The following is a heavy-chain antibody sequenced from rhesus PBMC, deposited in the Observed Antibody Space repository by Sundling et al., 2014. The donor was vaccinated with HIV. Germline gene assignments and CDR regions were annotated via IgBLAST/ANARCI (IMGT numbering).Heavy chain of an antibody. CDR3: ARTGGGRSPLDYYGLDS. CDR1: GGSINSSNW. J-gene: IGHJ6*01. Sequence: QVQLQESGPAVVKPSETLSLTCAVSGGSINSSNWWSWIRQSPGKGLEWVGSVYGSGGSTEYNPSLKSRVTISTDTSKNQFFLKLSSVTAADTAVYYCARTGGGRSPLDYYGLDSWGQGVVVTVSS. V-gene: IGHV4-93*01. D-gene: IGHD6-25*01. CDR2: VYGSGGST.